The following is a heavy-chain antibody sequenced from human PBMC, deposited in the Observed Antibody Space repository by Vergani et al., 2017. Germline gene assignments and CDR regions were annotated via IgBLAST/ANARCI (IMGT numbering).Heavy chain of an antibody. CDR2: IIPIFGSA. CDR3: ARVWYDYYYYGMDV. D-gene: IGHD6-13*01. Sequence: QVQLVQSGAEVKKPGSSVKVSCKASGGTFSSYAISWVRQAPGPGLEWMGGIIPIFGSANYAKKFQGRVTITADESTSTAYMELSSLRSEDTAVYYCARVWYDYYYYGMDVWGQGTTVTVSS. CDR1: GGTFSSYA. V-gene: IGHV1-69*12. J-gene: IGHJ6*02.